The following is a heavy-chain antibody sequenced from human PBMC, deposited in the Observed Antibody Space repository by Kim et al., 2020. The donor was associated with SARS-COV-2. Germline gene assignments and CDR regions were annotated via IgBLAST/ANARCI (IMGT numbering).Heavy chain of an antibody. D-gene: IGHD3-9*01. CDR2: IYPGDSDT. CDR3: ARPIRYFDWLLCYAFDI. V-gene: IGHV5-51*01. CDR1: GYSFTSYW. J-gene: IGHJ3*02. Sequence: GESLKISCKGSGYSFTSYWIGWVRQMPGKGLEWMGIIYPGDSDTRYSPSFQGQVTISADKSISTAYLQWSSLKASDTAMYYCARPIRYFDWLLCYAFDIWGQGTMVTVSS.